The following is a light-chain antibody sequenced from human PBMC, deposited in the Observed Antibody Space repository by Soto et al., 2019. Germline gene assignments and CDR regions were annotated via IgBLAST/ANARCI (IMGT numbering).Light chain of an antibody. J-gene: IGLJ2*01. CDR1: SNDVGGYNY. V-gene: IGLV2-8*01. CDR3: SSYAGTNNLV. Sequence: QSVLTQPPSASGSPGQSVTISCTGTSNDVGGYNYVSWYQQHPGKAPKLMIYEVTKRPSGVPDRFSGSKSGNTASLTVSGLQAEDEADYYCSSYAGTNNLVFCGGTKVTDL. CDR2: EVT.